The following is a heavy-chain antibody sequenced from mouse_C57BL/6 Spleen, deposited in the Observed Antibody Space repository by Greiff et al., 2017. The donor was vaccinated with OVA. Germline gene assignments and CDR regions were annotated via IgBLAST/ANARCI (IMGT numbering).Heavy chain of an antibody. Sequence: QVQLQQPGAELVMPGASVKLSCKASGYTFTSYWMHWVKQRLGQGLEWIGEIDPSDSYTNYNQKFKGKSTLTVDKSSSTAYMQLSSLTSEDSAVYYCARYDYGSSFYWYIDVWGTGTTVTVSS. CDR2: IDPSDSYT. V-gene: IGHV1-69*01. CDR1: GYTFTSYW. CDR3: ARYDYGSSFYWYIDV. J-gene: IGHJ1*03. D-gene: IGHD1-1*01.